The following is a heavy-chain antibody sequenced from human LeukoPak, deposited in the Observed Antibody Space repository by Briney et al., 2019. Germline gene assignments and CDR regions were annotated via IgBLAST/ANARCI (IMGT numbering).Heavy chain of an antibody. CDR3: ARADCSSTSCYELDY. CDR2: ISSSDTTI. CDR1: GFTFSDYY. V-gene: IGHV3-11*04. D-gene: IGHD2-2*01. J-gene: IGHJ4*02. Sequence: GGSLRLSCAGSGFTFSDYYMSWIRQAQGKGLEWVSYISSSDTTIYYADSVKGRFTISRDNAQNSLYLQMNTLRADDTAVYYCARADCSSTSCYELDYWGQGTLVTVSS.